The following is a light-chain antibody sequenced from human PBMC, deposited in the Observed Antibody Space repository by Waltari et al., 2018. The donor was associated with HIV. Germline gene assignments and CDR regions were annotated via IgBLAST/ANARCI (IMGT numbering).Light chain of an antibody. V-gene: IGLV2-14*03. CDR3: SSYAGHATWV. CDR1: SSDVGGPNY. Sequence: QSALTQPASASGSLGQSITVSCTGTSSDVGGPNYVSWYQQHPPTAPKLIIFDVSDRPSGVSPRFSGSKSGNTASLTISGLQAEDEADYYCSSYAGHATWVFGGGTRVTVL. CDR2: DVS. J-gene: IGLJ3*02.